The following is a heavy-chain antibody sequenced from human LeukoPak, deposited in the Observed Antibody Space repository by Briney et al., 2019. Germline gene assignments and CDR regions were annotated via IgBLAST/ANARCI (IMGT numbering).Heavy chain of an antibody. J-gene: IGHJ4*02. D-gene: IGHD4-17*01. CDR1: GGSISSSSYY. CDR3: ARGVADYGDRNYYFDY. CDR2: IYYSGST. Sequence: SETLSLTCTVSGGSISSSSYYWGWIRQPPGKGLEWIGSIYYSGSTYYNPSLKSRVTISVDTSKNQFSLKLSSVTAADTAVYYCARGVADYGDRNYYFDYWGQGALLTVSS. V-gene: IGHV4-39*07.